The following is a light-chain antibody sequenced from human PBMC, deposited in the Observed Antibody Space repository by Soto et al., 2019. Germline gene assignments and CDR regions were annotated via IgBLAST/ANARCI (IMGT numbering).Light chain of an antibody. CDR3: QQYADRPTT. J-gene: IGKJ1*01. Sequence: EIVMTQSPVTLSVFPWERATLSCRASQSDGATVAWYHQRPGQAPRLLISGASTRATGVPARVSASGSGTAFTLTITSLQSDDFGVYYCQQYADRPTTFGQGTRVEIK. V-gene: IGKV3-15*01. CDR2: GAS. CDR1: QSDGAT.